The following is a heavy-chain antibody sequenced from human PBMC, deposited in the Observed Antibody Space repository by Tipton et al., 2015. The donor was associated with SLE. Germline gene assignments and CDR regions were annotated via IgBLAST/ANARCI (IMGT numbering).Heavy chain of an antibody. D-gene: IGHD1-26*01. Sequence: TLSLTCTVSGYSISSGYYRGWIRQPPGKGLEWIGSIYHSGSTYYNPSLKSRVTISVDTSKNQFSLKLSSVTAADTAVYYCATVGKHQVLSLEYWGQGAPVMVSS. V-gene: IGHV4-38-2*02. J-gene: IGHJ4*02. CDR3: ATVGKHQVLSLEY. CDR1: GYSISSGYY. CDR2: IYHSGST.